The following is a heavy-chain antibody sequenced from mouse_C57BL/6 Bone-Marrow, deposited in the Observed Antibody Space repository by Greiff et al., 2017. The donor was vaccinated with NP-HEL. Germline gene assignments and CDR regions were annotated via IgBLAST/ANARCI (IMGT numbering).Heavy chain of an antibody. D-gene: IGHD2-1*01. CDR2: INPNNGGT. Sequence: VQLQQSGPELVKPGASVKISCKASGYTFTDYYMNWVKQSHGKSLEWIGDINPNNGGTSYNQKFKGKATLTVDKSSSPAYMKLRSLTSEDSTVYYCARIYPYAMDYWGQGTSVTVSS. V-gene: IGHV1-26*01. CDR3: ARIYPYAMDY. CDR1: GYTFTDYY. J-gene: IGHJ4*01.